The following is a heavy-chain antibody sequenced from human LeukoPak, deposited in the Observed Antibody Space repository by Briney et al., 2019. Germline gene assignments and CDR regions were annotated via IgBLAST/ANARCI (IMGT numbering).Heavy chain of an antibody. Sequence: GGSLRLSCTASGSSVKSNYMSWVRQAPGKGLEWVAVIYSGGSAHHAAPVRGRFTISRDKSENTVYLQMNNLRVEDTAVYYCAKDRDTGFYVKGSFEIWGQGTTVTVSS. D-gene: IGHD3-9*01. CDR2: IYSGGSA. CDR3: AKDRDTGFYVKGSFEI. J-gene: IGHJ3*02. CDR1: GSSVKSNY. V-gene: IGHV3-66*01.